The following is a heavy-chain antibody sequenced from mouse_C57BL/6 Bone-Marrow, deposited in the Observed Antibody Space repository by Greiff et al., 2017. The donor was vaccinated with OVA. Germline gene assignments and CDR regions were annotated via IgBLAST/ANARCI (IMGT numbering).Heavy chain of an antibody. CDR1: GFSLTSYG. CDR2: LWSGGST. D-gene: IGHD2-1*01. Sequence: QVQLQQSGPGLVQPSQSLSITCTVSGFSLTSYGVHWVRQSPGKGLEWLGVLWSGGSTDYNAAFISRLSLSKDNSKSQVFFKMNSLQAEDTAIYFCARKTHYYQGPYVDDWGKGTTLTVSS. V-gene: IGHV2-2*01. J-gene: IGHJ2*01. CDR3: ARKTHYYQGPYVDD.